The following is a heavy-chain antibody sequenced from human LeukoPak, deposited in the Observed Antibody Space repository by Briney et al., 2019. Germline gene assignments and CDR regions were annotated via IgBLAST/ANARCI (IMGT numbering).Heavy chain of an antibody. J-gene: IGHJ4*02. Sequence: GGSLRLSCAASGFTFSSYSMNWVRQAPGEGLEWVSSISSSSSYIYYADSVKGRFTISRDNAKNSLYLQMNSLRAEDTAVYYCARDDYGDYFPGYWGQGTLVTVSS. D-gene: IGHD4-17*01. CDR2: ISSSSSYI. V-gene: IGHV3-21*01. CDR1: GFTFSSYS. CDR3: ARDDYGDYFPGY.